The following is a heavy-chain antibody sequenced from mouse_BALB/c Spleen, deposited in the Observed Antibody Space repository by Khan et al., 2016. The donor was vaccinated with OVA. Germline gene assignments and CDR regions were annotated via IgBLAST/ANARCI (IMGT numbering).Heavy chain of an antibody. CDR3: AREGRDYAMDY. Sequence: EVKLEESGAELVKPGASVKLSCTASGFNIKDTYMHWVKQRPEQGLEWIGRIDPANGNTKYDPKFQGKATITADTSSNTAYLQLSSLTSEDTAVYYWAREGRDYAMDYWGQGTSVTVSS. CDR1: GFNIKDTY. V-gene: IGHV14-3*02. CDR2: IDPANGNT. J-gene: IGHJ4*01. D-gene: IGHD3-3*01.